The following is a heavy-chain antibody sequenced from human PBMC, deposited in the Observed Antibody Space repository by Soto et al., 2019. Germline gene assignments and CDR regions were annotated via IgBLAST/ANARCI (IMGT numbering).Heavy chain of an antibody. CDR2: IYHSGNT. CDR3: ARFGHSGGYFPSYFDS. J-gene: IGHJ4*02. D-gene: IGHD3-22*01. CDR1: GASISSGDYS. V-gene: IGHV4-30-2*01. Sequence: QLHLQEAGSGLVRPSQTLTLTCAVSGASISSGDYSWTWIRQPPGRGLEWIGYIYHSGNTYYNPYLKSRVPISVLRSKHQFFLYLNSVTAADTAVYYCARFGHSGGYFPSYFDSWGQGTLVTVSS.